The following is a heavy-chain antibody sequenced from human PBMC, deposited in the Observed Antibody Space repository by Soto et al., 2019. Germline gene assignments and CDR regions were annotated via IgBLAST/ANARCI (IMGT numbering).Heavy chain of an antibody. CDR2: ITPSNGNT. Sequence: QAQLVQSGPEVKKPGASVKVSCKASGYTFSTHGLSWVRQAPGQGLEWMGWITPSNGNTNYAQKLQGRLSMTTDTSTNTGYMEVRSLRSDDTAVYYCAIFRLFSGSTCDPSFGFDMWGQGTVVTVSS. CDR1: GYTFSTHG. CDR3: AIFRLFSGSTCDPSFGFDM. J-gene: IGHJ3*02. D-gene: IGHD3-22*01. V-gene: IGHV1-18*01.